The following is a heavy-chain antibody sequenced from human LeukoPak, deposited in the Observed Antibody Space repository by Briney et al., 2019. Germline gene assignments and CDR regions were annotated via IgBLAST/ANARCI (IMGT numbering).Heavy chain of an antibody. J-gene: IGHJ4*02. CDR1: GFTFSSYS. CDR2: ISSSSSTI. V-gene: IGHV3-48*04. Sequence: GGSLRLSCAASGFTFSSYSMNWVRQAPGKGLEWVSYISSSSSTIYYADSVKGRFTISRDNAKNSLFLQMNGLRAEDTAVYYCARDRYDSSGYYYGYWGQGTLVTVSS. D-gene: IGHD3-22*01. CDR3: ARDRYDSSGYYYGY.